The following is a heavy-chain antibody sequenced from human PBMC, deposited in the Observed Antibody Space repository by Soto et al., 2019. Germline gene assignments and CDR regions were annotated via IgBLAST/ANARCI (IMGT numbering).Heavy chain of an antibody. D-gene: IGHD6-19*01. V-gene: IGHV1-18*01. CDR1: GYTFTSYG. CDR2: ISTYNGHT. CDR3: ARDWGQQWLAYGMDV. Sequence: QVQLVQSGAEVRKPGASVKVSCKASGYTFTSYGISWVRQAPGQGLEWVGWISTYNGHTTSAQKLQGRVTMTTDTSTSTVYMELRTLRSDDTAVYYCARDWGQQWLAYGMDVWGQGTTVTVSS. J-gene: IGHJ6*02.